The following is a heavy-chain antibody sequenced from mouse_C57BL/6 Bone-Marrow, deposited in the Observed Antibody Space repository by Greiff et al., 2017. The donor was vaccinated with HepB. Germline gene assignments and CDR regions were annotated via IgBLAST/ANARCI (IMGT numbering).Heavy chain of an antibody. CDR2: IYPGSGNT. J-gene: IGHJ1*03. D-gene: IGHD2-3*01. V-gene: IGHV1-76*01. CDR3: ARGNGYYVLWYFDV. Sequence: VQLQESGAELVRPGASVKLSCKASGYTFTDYYINWVKQRPGQGLEWIARIYPGSGNTYYNEKFKGKATLTAEKSSSTAYMQLSSLTSEDSAVYFCARGNGYYVLWYFDVWGTGTTVTVSS. CDR1: GYTFTDYY.